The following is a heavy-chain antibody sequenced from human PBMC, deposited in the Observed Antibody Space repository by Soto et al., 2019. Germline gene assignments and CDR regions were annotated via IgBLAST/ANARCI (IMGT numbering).Heavy chain of an antibody. Sequence: QVQLQQWGAGLLKPSETLSLTCAVYGGSFSGYYWSWIRQPPGKGLEWIGEINHSGSTNYNPSLKSRVTISVDTSENQFSLKLSSVTAADTAVYYCARGDSGSYYGFDYWGQGTLVTVSS. CDR3: ARGDSGSYYGFDY. J-gene: IGHJ4*02. V-gene: IGHV4-34*01. D-gene: IGHD1-26*01. CDR2: INHSGST. CDR1: GGSFSGYY.